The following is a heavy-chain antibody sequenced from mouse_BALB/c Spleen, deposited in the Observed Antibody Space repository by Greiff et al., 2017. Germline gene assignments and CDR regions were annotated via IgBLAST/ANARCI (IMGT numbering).Heavy chain of an antibody. J-gene: IGHJ2*01. Sequence: EVKLVESGGGLVQPGGSRKLSCAASGFTFSSFGMHWVRQAPEKGLEWVAYISSGSSTIYYADTVKGRFTISRDNPKNTLFLQMTSLRSEDTAMYYCARSYGNYGNFDYWGQGTTLTVSS. CDR2: ISSGSSTI. D-gene: IGHD2-10*02. CDR1: GFTFSSFG. CDR3: ARSYGNYGNFDY. V-gene: IGHV5-17*02.